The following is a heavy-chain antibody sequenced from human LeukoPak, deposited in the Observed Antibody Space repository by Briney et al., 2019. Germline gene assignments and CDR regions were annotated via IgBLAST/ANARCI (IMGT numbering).Heavy chain of an antibody. V-gene: IGHV3-15*01. CDR1: GFNFNAAW. CDR2: LKSKGSGGTT. J-gene: IGHJ4*02. CDR3: SWEMDGSFGRRLGN. Sequence: GGSLRLSCAASGFNFNAAWMSWVRQTPGKGLEWIGRLKSKGSGGTTDYAAPVKGRFAISRDDSKNTLYLQMNSLKIEDTAVYFCSWEMDGSFGRRLGNWGQGTLVTVAS. D-gene: IGHD3-10*01.